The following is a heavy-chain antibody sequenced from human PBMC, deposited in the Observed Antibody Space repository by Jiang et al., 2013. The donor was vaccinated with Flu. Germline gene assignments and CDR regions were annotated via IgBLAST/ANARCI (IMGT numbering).Heavy chain of an antibody. D-gene: IGHD2-2*01. J-gene: IGHJ4*02. CDR2: IADKTYGGAT. CDR3: TRGAYQFEY. CDR1: GFTFGDYA. Sequence: VQLLESGGDLVQPGRSLRLSCAASGFTFGDYAMSWFRQAPGKGLEWVGFIADKTYGGATEYAASVKGRFIISRDDSKSFAYLQMNSLKTDDTAVYYCTRGAYQFEYWGLGTLVTVSS. V-gene: IGHV3-49*03.